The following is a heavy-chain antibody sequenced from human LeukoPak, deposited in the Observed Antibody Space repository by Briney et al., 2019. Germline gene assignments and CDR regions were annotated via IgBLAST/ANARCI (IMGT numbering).Heavy chain of an antibody. CDR3: ARGYCGGDCYSAFDY. Sequence: ASVKVSCKVSGYTLTELSMHWVRQAPGKGLEWMGGFDPEDGETIYAQKFQGRVTMTEDTSTDTAYMELSSLRSEDTAVYYCARGYCGGDCYSAFDYWGQGTLVTVSS. CDR2: FDPEDGET. J-gene: IGHJ4*02. V-gene: IGHV1-24*01. CDR1: GYTLTELS. D-gene: IGHD2-21*02.